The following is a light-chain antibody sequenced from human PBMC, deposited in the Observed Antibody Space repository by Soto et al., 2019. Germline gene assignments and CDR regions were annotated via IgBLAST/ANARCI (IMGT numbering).Light chain of an antibody. J-gene: IGLJ2*01. Sequence: QSALTQPRSVSGPPGQSVSISCSGTSSDVGTYNYVSWYQQHPGKAPKLMIYDVSKRPSGVPDRFSGSKSGNTASLTISGLQAEDEADHYCCSYAGGYTHAVFRGGTKLTVL. CDR2: DVS. CDR1: SSDVGTYNY. CDR3: CSYAGGYTHAV. V-gene: IGLV2-11*01.